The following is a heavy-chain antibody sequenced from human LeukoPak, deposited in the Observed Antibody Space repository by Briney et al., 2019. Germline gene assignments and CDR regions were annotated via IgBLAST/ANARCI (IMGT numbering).Heavy chain of an antibody. D-gene: IGHD2-2*01. J-gene: IGHJ5*02. CDR2: IYYSEST. Sequence: SETLSLTCTVSGGSISSYYWSWIRQPPGKGLEWIGYIYYSESTNYNPSLKSRVTISVDTSKNQFSLKLSSVTAADTAVYYCARRSSSFDPWGQGTLVTVSS. V-gene: IGHV4-59*08. CDR3: ARRSSSFDP. CDR1: GGSISSYY.